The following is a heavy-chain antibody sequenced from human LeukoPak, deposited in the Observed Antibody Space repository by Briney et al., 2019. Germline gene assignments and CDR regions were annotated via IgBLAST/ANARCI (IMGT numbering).Heavy chain of an antibody. D-gene: IGHD2-2*01. Sequence: GGSLILSCAASGFTFSSYSMNWVRQAPGKGLEWVSSISSSSSYIYYADSVKGRFTISRDNAKKSLYLQMNSLRAEDTAVYYCARAIGYQLHTTIDSWGPGSLVTASS. CDR2: ISSSSSYI. CDR3: ARAIGYQLHTTIDS. CDR1: GFTFSSYS. J-gene: IGHJ4*02. V-gene: IGHV3-21*01.